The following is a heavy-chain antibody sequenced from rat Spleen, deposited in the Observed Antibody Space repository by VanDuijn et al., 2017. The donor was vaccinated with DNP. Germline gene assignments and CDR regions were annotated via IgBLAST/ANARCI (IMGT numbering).Heavy chain of an antibody. J-gene: IGHJ3*01. D-gene: IGHD1-10*01. V-gene: IGHV2S12*01. CDR2: ISSGGNT. Sequence: QVQLKESGPGLVQPSQTLSLTCTVSGFSLTTNGISWVRQFPGKGLEWIAAISSGGNTYYNSALKSRLSISRDTSKSQVFLRMNSLQTEDTAIYFCTREREPNNNPYYFDCWGQGTLVTVSS. CDR1: GFSLTTNG. CDR3: TREREPNNNPYYFDC.